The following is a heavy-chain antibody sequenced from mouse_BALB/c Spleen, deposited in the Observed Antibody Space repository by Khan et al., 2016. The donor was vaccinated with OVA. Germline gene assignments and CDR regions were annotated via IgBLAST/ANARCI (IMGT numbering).Heavy chain of an antibody. D-gene: IGHD1-1*01. J-gene: IGHJ3*01. V-gene: IGHV1S136*01. CDR2: ISPNNDGS. CDR3: VRSLYYYGSAYEGFAY. Sequence: VQLQQSGPELVKPGASVKMSCKASGYTFTSYVMHWVKQKPGQGLEWIGYISPNNDGSKYNEKFRSKATLTSDKSSSTASMELSSLTSEDSAVYYCVRSLYYYGSAYEGFAYWGQGTLVTVSA. CDR1: GYTFTSYV.